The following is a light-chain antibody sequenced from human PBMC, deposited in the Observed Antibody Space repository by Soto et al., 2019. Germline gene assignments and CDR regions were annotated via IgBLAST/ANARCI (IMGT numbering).Light chain of an antibody. J-gene: IGKJ2*01. Sequence: DIQMTQSPSSLSASVGDRVTITCQARQDISNYLNWYQQKPGKAPKLLTYDASNLETVVPSRFSGSGSGTDFTFTISSLQPEDIATYYCQQYDNLPYTFGQGTKLEIK. CDR2: DAS. CDR1: QDISNY. V-gene: IGKV1-33*01. CDR3: QQYDNLPYT.